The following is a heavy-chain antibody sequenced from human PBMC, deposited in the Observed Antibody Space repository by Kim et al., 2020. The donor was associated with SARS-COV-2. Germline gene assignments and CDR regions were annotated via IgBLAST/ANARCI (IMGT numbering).Heavy chain of an antibody. J-gene: IGHJ4*02. D-gene: IGHD5-18*01. CDR1: GFTFSNYG. CDR3: AKGGDTAMATTRYYFDY. CDR2: IWYDGSIK. V-gene: IGHV3-33*06. Sequence: GGSLRLSCAASGFTFSNYGIHWVRQAPGKGLEWVAVIWYDGSIKYYADSVKGRFSISRDNSKNTLYLQINSLRAEDTAVYYCAKGGDTAMATTRYYFDYWGQGTLGTVSS.